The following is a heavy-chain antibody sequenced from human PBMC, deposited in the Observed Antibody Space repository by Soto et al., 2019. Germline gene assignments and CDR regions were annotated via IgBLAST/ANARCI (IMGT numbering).Heavy chain of an antibody. CDR2: ISSSSSTI. Sequence: EVQLVGSGGGLVQPGGSLRLSCAASGFTFSSYSMNWVRQAPGKGLEWVSYISSSSSTIYYADSVKGRFTISRDNAKNSLYLQMNSLRAEDTAVYYCARDAGYGDYVWYYYYYMDVWGKGTTVTVSS. D-gene: IGHD4-17*01. CDR3: ARDAGYGDYVWYYYYYMDV. J-gene: IGHJ6*03. V-gene: IGHV3-48*01. CDR1: GFTFSSYS.